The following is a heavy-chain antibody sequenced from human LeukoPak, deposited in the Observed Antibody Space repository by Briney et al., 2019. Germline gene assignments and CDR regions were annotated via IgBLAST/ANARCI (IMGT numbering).Heavy chain of an antibody. V-gene: IGHV3-21*01. CDR2: ISSSSSYI. Sequence: GGSLRLSCAASGFTFSSYSMNWVRQAPGKGLEWVSSISSSSSYIYYADSVKGRFTISRDNAKNSLYLQMNSLRAEDTAVYYCARTYGDWEGWFVPWGQGTLVTVSS. D-gene: IGHD4-17*01. CDR3: ARTYGDWEGWFVP. J-gene: IGHJ5*02. CDR1: GFTFSSYS.